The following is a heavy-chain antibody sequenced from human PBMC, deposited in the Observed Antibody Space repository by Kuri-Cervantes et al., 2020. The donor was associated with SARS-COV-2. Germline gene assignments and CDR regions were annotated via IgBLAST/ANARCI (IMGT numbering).Heavy chain of an antibody. CDR3: ARYCSGSSCQGANWFDP. CDR1: GGSFSGYY. D-gene: IGHD2-2*01. J-gene: IGHJ5*02. Sequence: GSLRLSCAVYGGSFSGYYWVWIRQPPGKGLEWIGSIYYSGSTYYNPSLKSRVSISLDTSKNQFSLNLSSVTAADTAVYYCARYCSGSSCQGANWFDPWGQGTLVTVSS. CDR2: IYYSGST. V-gene: IGHV4-39*01.